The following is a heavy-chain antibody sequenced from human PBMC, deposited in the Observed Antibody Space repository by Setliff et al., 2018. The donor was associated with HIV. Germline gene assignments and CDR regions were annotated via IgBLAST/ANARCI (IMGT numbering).Heavy chain of an antibody. V-gene: IGHV4-4*07. Sequence: KPSETLSLTCGVSGYSISSTYYWSWIRQPAGEGLEYIGRVHSTGTTIYNPSLKSRVTMSVDTSKNRFSLKLRFVTAADTAVYYCARHAALIKRYYYYYLDVWGKGTTVTVSS. CDR2: VHSTGTT. CDR1: GYSISSTYY. CDR3: ARHAALIKRYYYYYLDV. J-gene: IGHJ6*03. D-gene: IGHD5-18*01.